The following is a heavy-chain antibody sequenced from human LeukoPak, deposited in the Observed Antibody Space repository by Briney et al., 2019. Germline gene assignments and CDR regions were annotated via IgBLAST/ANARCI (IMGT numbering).Heavy chain of an antibody. Sequence: SVKVSCKASGGTFSSYAISWVRQAPGQGLEWMGRIIPILGIANYAQKFQGRVTITADKSTSTAYVELSSLRSEDTAVYYCARDGPSTVTTPLGYWGQGTLVTVSS. D-gene: IGHD4-17*01. CDR1: GGTFSSYA. J-gene: IGHJ4*02. CDR2: IIPILGIA. CDR3: ARDGPSTVTTPLGY. V-gene: IGHV1-69*04.